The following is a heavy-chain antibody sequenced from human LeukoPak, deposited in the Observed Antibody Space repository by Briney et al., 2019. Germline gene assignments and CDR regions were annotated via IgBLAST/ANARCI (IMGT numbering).Heavy chain of an antibody. V-gene: IGHV3-66*01. CDR2: IYSGGST. CDR3: ARSYDSSGFDY. CDR1: GFTVSSNY. D-gene: IGHD3-22*01. J-gene: IGHJ4*02. Sequence: PAGSLRLSCAASGFTVSSNYMSWVRQAPGKGLEWVSVIYSGGSTYYADSVKGRFTISRDNSKNTLYLQMNSLRAEDTAVYYCARSYDSSGFDYWGQGTLVTVSS.